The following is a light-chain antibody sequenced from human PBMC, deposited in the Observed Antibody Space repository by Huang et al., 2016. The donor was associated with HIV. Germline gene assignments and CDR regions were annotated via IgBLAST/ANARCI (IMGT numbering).Light chain of an antibody. CDR3: QHFDNLALT. V-gene: IGKV1-33*01. J-gene: IGKJ4*01. CDR2: DAS. CDR1: QDISNY. Sequence: DIQMTQSPSSLSASVGDRVTITCQASQDISNYLKWYQQKPVKDPKLLIYDASNLETGVPSRFSGSGSGTDFTFTISSLQPEDIATYYCQHFDNLALTFGGGTKVQIK.